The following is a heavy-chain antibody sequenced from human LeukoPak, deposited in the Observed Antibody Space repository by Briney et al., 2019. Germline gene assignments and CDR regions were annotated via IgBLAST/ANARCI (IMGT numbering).Heavy chain of an antibody. CDR3: ARGSSTSCLDAFDI. V-gene: IGHV3-21*01. CDR1: GFTFRNYA. J-gene: IGHJ3*02. D-gene: IGHD2-2*01. CDR2: ISSSSSYI. Sequence: GGSLRLSCAASGFTFRNYAMNWVRQAPGKGLEWVSSISSSSSYIYYADSVKGRFTISRDNAKNSLYLQMNSLRAEDTAVYYCARGSSTSCLDAFDIWGQGTMVTVSS.